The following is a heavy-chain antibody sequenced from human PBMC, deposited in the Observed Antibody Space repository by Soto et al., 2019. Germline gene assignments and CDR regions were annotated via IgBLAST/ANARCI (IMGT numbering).Heavy chain of an antibody. Sequence: QVQLVQSGAEVKKPGSSVKVSCKASGGTFSSYAISWVRQAPGQGLEWMGGIIHIFGTANDAQKFQGRVTSTADESPSTAYMELSSLRADDTAVWYCASSTDYYDSSGYGRWGQGTLVTVSS. J-gene: IGHJ1*01. D-gene: IGHD3-22*01. CDR2: IIHIFGTA. CDR1: GGTFSSYA. V-gene: IGHV1-69*12. CDR3: ASSTDYYDSSGYGR.